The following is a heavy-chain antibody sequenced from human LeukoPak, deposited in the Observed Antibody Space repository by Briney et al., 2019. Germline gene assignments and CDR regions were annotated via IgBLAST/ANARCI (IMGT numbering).Heavy chain of an antibody. J-gene: IGHJ4*02. D-gene: IGHD2-2*01. Sequence: GGSLRLSCAASGFTFSSYWMHWVRQAPGKGLVWVSRINSDGSSTSYADSVKGRFTISRDSAKNTLYLQMNRLRAEDTAVYYCARFYCSSTSCLEDYWGQGTLVTVSS. CDR1: GFTFSSYW. CDR2: INSDGSST. V-gene: IGHV3-74*01. CDR3: ARFYCSSTSCLEDY.